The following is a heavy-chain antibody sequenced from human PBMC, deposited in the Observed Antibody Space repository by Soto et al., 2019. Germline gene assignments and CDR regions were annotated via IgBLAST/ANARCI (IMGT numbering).Heavy chain of an antibody. J-gene: IGHJ4*02. Sequence: EVQLVESGGGLVKPGGSLRLSCEGSGFTFSSSTMTWVRQAPGKGLEWVSSISSSSSYIYQPDSLKGRFTISRDNAKKSVFLDVSSLRAEHTAVYYWVRDLGELFAIWGQGTPVSVSS. CDR2: ISSSSSYI. D-gene: IGHD2-8*01. V-gene: IGHV3-21*01. CDR3: VRDLGELFAI. CDR1: GFTFSSST.